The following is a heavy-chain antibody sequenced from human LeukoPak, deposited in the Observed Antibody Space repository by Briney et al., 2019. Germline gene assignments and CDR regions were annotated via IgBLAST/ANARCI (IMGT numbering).Heavy chain of an antibody. CDR1: GGTFSSYA. J-gene: IGHJ1*01. V-gene: IGHV1-69*04. D-gene: IGHD3-16*01. Sequence: SVKVSCKASGGTFSSYAISWLRQAPGQGLEWMGRIIPILGIANYAQKFQGRVTITADKSTSTAYMELSSLRDVNTAVCRCVRAGGAVLTFGGVMYGDWGQGTLVTVSS. CDR2: IIPILGIA. CDR3: VRAGGAVLTFGGVMYGD.